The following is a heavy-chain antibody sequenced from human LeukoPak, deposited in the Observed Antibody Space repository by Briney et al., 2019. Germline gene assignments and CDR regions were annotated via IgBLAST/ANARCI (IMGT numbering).Heavy chain of an antibody. V-gene: IGHV1-18*01. D-gene: IGHD6-6*01. J-gene: IGHJ4*02. CDR2: ISTFNGNT. Sequence: GASVKVSCKASGYTSMTYGISWVRQAPGQGLEWMGWISTFNGNTYYAQNLQGRLTMTTDTSTSTAYMELTNLRSDDTALYYCARDRYEDSSSRVFDYWGQGTLVTVSS. CDR1: GYTSMTYG. CDR3: ARDRYEDSSSRVFDY.